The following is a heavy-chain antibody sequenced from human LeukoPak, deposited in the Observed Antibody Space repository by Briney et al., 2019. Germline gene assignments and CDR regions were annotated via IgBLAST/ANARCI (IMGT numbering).Heavy chain of an antibody. V-gene: IGHV5-51*01. D-gene: IGHD6-13*01. CDR1: GYIFTSYW. Sequence: GASLQISCKASGYIFTSYWIGWVRRLPGKGLEWMGTIYPGDSDTRYSPSFQGQVTISADKSINTAYLQWSSLKASDTAMYYCARLLAAGTDYFDYWGQGTLVTVSS. J-gene: IGHJ4*02. CDR2: IYPGDSDT. CDR3: ARLLAAGTDYFDY.